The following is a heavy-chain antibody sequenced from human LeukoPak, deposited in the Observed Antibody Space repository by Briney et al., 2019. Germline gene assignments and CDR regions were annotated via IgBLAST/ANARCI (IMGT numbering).Heavy chain of an antibody. J-gene: IGHJ4*02. D-gene: IGHD2/OR15-2a*01. CDR1: GGSISSGGYY. CDR2: IYHSGST. V-gene: IGHV4-30-2*01. CDR3: ARHTTHGEYNPNDY. Sequence: SETLSLTCTVSGGSISSGGYYWSWIRQPPGKGLEWIGYIYHSGSTYYNPSLKSRVTISVDRSKNQFSLKLSSVTAADTAVYYCARHTTHGEYNPNDYWGQGTLVTVSS.